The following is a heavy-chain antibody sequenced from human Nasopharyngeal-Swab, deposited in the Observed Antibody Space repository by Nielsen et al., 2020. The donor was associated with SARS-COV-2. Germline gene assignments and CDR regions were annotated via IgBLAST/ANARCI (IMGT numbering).Heavy chain of an antibody. CDR2: IYYSGST. CDR3: ARERVTDKYFAY. Sequence: SETLSLTCTVSGGSSSSYYWSWIRQPPGKGLEWIGYIYYSGSTNYNPSLKSRVTISVDTSKNQFSLKLSSVTAADTAVYYCARERVTDKYFAYWGQGTLVTVSS. D-gene: IGHD2-21*02. CDR1: GGSSSSYY. V-gene: IGHV4-59*01. J-gene: IGHJ4*02.